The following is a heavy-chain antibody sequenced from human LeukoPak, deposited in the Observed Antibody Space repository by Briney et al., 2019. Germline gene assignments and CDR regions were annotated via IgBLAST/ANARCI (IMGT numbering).Heavy chain of an antibody. Sequence: GGPLRLSCAASGFTFSSYEMNWVRQAPGKALEWVSYISSSSSTIYYADSVKGRFTISRDNAKNSLYMQMNSLRAEDTAVYYCARDGVEQATRGDYYYYMDVWGKGTTVTVSS. D-gene: IGHD2-8*01. J-gene: IGHJ6*03. CDR1: GFTFSSYE. CDR2: ISSSSSTI. CDR3: ARDGVEQATRGDYYYYMDV. V-gene: IGHV3-48*03.